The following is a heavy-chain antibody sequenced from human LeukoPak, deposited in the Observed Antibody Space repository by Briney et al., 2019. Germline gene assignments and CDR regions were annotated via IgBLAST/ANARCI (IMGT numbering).Heavy chain of an antibody. CDR2: IIPILGIA. D-gene: IGHD3-22*01. J-gene: IGHJ4*02. Sequence: SVKVSCKASGGTFSSYAISWVRQAPGQGLEWMGRIIPILGIANYAQKFQGRVTITADKSTSTAYMELSSLRSEDTAVYYCARQYYYDSSGYPNYDYWGQGTLVTVSS. CDR1: GGTFSSYA. V-gene: IGHV1-69*04. CDR3: ARQYYYDSSGYPNYDY.